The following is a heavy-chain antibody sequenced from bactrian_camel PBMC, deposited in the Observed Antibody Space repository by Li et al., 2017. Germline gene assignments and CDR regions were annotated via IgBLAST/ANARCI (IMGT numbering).Heavy chain of an antibody. CDR1: GITFSRAC. Sequence: HVQLVESGGGSVQAGGSLRLSCVASGITFSRACMAWWRQAPGKEREAVAAFDMDRSTSYADSVKGRFIISKDNAKNTLYLQMNSLKTEDTAMYYCAAARTLFCSDPYSEADFPYWGQGTQVTVS. V-gene: IGHV3S53*01. CDR2: FDMDRST. J-gene: IGHJ4*01. CDR3: AAARTLFCSDPYSEADFPY. D-gene: IGHD4*01.